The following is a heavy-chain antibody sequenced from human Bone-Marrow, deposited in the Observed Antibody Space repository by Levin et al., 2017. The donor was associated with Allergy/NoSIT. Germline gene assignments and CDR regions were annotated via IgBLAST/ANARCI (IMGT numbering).Heavy chain of an antibody. Sequence: ASVKVSCKASGYIFSNHGINWVRQAPGQGPEWMGWIKAANGDTRYAQKFQDRVTMTTETSTSTVYMELRSLRFDDTAVYYCTRGRRAVVVEDWFDLWGQGTLVTVSS. CDR3: TRGRRAVVVEDWFDL. CDR2: IKAANGDT. V-gene: IGHV1-18*01. D-gene: IGHD2-15*01. CDR1: GYIFSNHG. J-gene: IGHJ5*02.